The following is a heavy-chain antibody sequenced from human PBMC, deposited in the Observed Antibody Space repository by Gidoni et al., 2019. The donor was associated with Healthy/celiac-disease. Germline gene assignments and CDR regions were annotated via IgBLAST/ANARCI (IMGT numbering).Heavy chain of an antibody. V-gene: IGHV3-48*01. J-gene: IGHJ4*02. Sequence: EVQLVESGGGLVQPGGSLRLTCAASGFTPSSYSMNWVRQAPGKGLEWVSFISYSRNTIYYADSVKGRFTISRDNAKNSLYLQMNSLRAEDTAVYYCARSKYYYESSGYDYWGQGTLVTVSS. D-gene: IGHD3-22*01. CDR1: GFTPSSYS. CDR3: ARSKYYYESSGYDY. CDR2: ISYSRNTI.